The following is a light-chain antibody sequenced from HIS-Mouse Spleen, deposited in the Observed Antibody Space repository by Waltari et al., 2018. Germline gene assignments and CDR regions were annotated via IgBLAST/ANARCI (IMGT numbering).Light chain of an antibody. CDR2: EVS. Sequence: SARTQPSSVSGSPGQSIALSCPASSRAACGHNYFPWYQQHPGQAPKLMIYEVSNRPSGVSNRFSGSKSGNTASLTISGLQAEDEADYYCSSYTSSSTPWVFGGGTKLTVL. CDR1: SRAACGHNY. CDR3: SSYTSSSTPWV. J-gene: IGLJ3*02. V-gene: IGLV2-14*01.